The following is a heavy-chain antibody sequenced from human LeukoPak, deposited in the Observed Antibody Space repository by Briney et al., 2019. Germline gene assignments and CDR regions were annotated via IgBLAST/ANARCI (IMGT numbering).Heavy chain of an antibody. Sequence: GGSLRLSCAASGFTFSSYGMHWVRQAPGKGLEWVAVIWYDGSNKYYADSVKGRFTISRDNSKNTLYLRMNSLRAEDTAVYYCARDRSARAPYMDVWGKGTTVTVSS. CDR2: IWYDGSNK. J-gene: IGHJ6*03. CDR1: GFTFSSYG. CDR3: ARDRSARAPYMDV. V-gene: IGHV3-33*01. D-gene: IGHD1-26*01.